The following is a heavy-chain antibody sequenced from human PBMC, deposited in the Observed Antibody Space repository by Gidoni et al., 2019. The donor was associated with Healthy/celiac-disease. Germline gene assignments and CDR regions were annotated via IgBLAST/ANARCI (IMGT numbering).Heavy chain of an antibody. Sequence: QVQLQASGPGLVKPSVTLSLTCTVSGGSGRSGGHYWSWIRQPPGKGLEWIGYIYYSGITNYNPSLKSRVTISVDTSKNQFSLKLSSVTAADTAVYYCARDVWEVGFDYWGQGTLVTVSS. CDR1: GGSGRSGGHY. V-gene: IGHV4-61*08. CDR2: IYYSGIT. CDR3: ARDVWEVGFDY. D-gene: IGHD1-26*01. J-gene: IGHJ4*02.